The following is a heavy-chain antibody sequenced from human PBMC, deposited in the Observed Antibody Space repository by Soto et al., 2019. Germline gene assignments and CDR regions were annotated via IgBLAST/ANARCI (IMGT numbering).Heavy chain of an antibody. J-gene: IGHJ4*02. CDR3: TTDPVGYYYDSSGYYPIDY. CDR2: ISTYNGNT. Sequence: ASVKVSCKASGYSFTTSGITWVRQAPGQGLEWMGWISTYNGNTNYAQKLQDRVTLTTDTSTSTAYMELRSLKTEDTAVYYCTTDPVGYYYDSSGYYPIDYWGQGTLVTVSS. V-gene: IGHV1-18*01. CDR1: GYSFTTSG. D-gene: IGHD3-22*01.